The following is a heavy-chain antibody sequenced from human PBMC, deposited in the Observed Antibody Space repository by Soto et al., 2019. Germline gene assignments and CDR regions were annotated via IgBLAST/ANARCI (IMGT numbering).Heavy chain of an antibody. J-gene: IGHJ6*02. CDR2: ISGSGGST. CDR1: GFTFSSYA. CDR3: AKAVQRVGGTTPRGYYYGMDV. V-gene: IGHV3-23*01. D-gene: IGHD1-7*01. Sequence: EVQLLESGGGLVQPGGSLRLSCAASGFTFSSYAMSWVRQAPGKGLEWVSAISGSGGSTYYADSVKGRFTISRDNSKNTLNLQMNSLRAEDTAVYYCAKAVQRVGGTTPRGYYYGMDVWGQGTTVTVSS.